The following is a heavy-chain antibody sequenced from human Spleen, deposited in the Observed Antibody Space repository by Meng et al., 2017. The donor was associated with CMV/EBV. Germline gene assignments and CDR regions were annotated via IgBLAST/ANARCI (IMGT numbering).Heavy chain of an antibody. Sequence: SLKISCAASGFTFSSYWMHWVRQAPGKGLEWVAVISYDGSNIYYADSVKGRFTISRDNSRNTLYVQMHGLRAEDTAVYYCARYPTERLAVAGGYFDYWGQGSLVTVSS. V-gene: IGHV3-30*03. J-gene: IGHJ4*02. CDR1: GFTFSSYW. CDR3: ARYPTERLAVAGGYFDY. D-gene: IGHD6-19*01. CDR2: ISYDGSNI.